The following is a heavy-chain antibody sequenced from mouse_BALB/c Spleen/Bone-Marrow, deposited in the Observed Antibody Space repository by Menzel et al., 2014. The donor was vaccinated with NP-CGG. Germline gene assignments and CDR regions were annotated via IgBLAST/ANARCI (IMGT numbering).Heavy chain of an antibody. CDR3: ARQGDGYYGY. D-gene: IGHD2-3*01. Sequence: EVKVVESGGGLVKPGGSLKLSCAASGFTFSSYAMSWVRQTPEKRLEWVATISNTGNYTYYPDSVKGRFTISRDNAKNTLYLQMSSLRSEDTALYYCARQGDGYYGYWGQGTTLTVSS. CDR1: GFTFSSYA. V-gene: IGHV5-9-3*01. CDR2: ISNTGNYT. J-gene: IGHJ2*01.